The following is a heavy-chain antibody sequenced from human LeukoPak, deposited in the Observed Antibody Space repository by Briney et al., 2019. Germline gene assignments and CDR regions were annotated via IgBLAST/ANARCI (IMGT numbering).Heavy chain of an antibody. CDR1: GYTFTGYY. V-gene: IGHV1-2*02. CDR3: ATSRDGYNFHYFDY. D-gene: IGHD5-24*01. Sequence: ASVKVSCKASGYTFTGYYMHWVRQAPGQGLEWMGWINPNSGGTNYAQKFQGRVTMTRDTSISTAYTELSRLRSDDTAVYYCATSRDGYNFHYFDYWGQGTLVTVSS. CDR2: INPNSGGT. J-gene: IGHJ4*02.